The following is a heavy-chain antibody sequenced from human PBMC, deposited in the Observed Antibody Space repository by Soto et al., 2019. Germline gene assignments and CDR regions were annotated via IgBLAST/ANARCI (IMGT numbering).Heavy chain of an antibody. V-gene: IGHV3-23*01. CDR2: ISSSGGST. CDR1: GFSFSSYA. CDR3: ARHPERIAQIGWFDP. J-gene: IGHJ5*02. Sequence: PGGSLRLSCGASGFSFSSYAMSWVRQAPGKGLEWVSGISSSGGSTYYADSVKGRFTISRDNAKNTLYMQMNSLRAEDTAVYYCARHPERIAQIGWFDPWGQGTLVTVSS. D-gene: IGHD6-13*01.